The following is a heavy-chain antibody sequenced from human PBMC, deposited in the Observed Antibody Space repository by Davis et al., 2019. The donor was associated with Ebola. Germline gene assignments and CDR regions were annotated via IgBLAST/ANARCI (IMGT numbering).Heavy chain of an antibody. CDR1: GYTFTSYY. V-gene: IGHV1-46*01. CDR2: INPSGGST. D-gene: IGHD5-24*01. J-gene: IGHJ6*02. Sequence: ASVKVSCKASGYTFTSYYMHWVRQAPGQGLEWMGIINPSGGSTSYAQKFQGRVTMTRDTSTSTVYMELSSLRSEDTAVYYCAREMATTTPYYYGMDVWGQGTTVTVSS. CDR3: AREMATTTPYYYGMDV.